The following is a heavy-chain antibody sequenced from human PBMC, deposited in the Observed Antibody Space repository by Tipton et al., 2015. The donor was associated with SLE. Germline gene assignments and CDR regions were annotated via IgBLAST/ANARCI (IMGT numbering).Heavy chain of an antibody. CDR3: ASSFSGVTPDAFDI. J-gene: IGHJ3*02. Sequence: RSLRLSCAASGFTFDDYAMHWVRQAPGKGLEWVLGISWNGGSIGYADSVKGRFTISRDNAKNSLYLQMNSLRAEDTALYYCASSFSGVTPDAFDIWGQGTMVTVSS. CDR1: GFTFDDYA. V-gene: IGHV3-9*01. D-gene: IGHD2-21*02. CDR2: ISWNGGSI.